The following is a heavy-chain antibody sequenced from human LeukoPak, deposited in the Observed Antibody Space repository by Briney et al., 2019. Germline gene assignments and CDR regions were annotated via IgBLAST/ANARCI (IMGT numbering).Heavy chain of an antibody. CDR3: ARMVRGVIITFVDY. Sequence: PGGSLRLSCAASGFTFSSYGMHWVRQAPGKGLEWVAFIRYDGSNKYYADSVKGRFTISRDNSKNTLYLQMNSLRAEDTAVYYCARMVRGVIITFVDYWGQGTLVTVSS. D-gene: IGHD3-10*01. V-gene: IGHV3-30*02. CDR1: GFTFSSYG. CDR2: IRYDGSNK. J-gene: IGHJ4*02.